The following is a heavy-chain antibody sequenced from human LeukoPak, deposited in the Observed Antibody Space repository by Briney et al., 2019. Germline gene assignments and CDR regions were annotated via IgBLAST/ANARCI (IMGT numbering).Heavy chain of an antibody. CDR1: GFSVSSSY. CDR3: AREVPATAMYFDY. Sequence: GGSLRLSCTASGFSVSSSYMSWVRQAPGKGLEWVSVIYSGGSTYYADSVKGRFTISRDNTKNTLYLQMNSLRAEDTAVYYCAREVPATAMYFDYWGQGTLVTVSS. CDR2: IYSGGST. J-gene: IGHJ4*02. D-gene: IGHD2-2*01. V-gene: IGHV3-53*01.